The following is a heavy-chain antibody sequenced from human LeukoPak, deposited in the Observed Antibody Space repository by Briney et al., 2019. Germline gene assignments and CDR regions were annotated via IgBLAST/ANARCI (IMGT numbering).Heavy chain of an antibody. CDR1: GGTFSSYA. D-gene: IGHD5-24*01. Sequence: SVKVSCKASGGTFSSYAISWVRQAPGQGLEWMGRIIPILGIADYAQKFQGRVTITADKSTSTAYMELSSLRSEDTAVYYCARDLRDGYNNDAFDIWGQGTMVTVSS. V-gene: IGHV1-69*04. CDR3: ARDLRDGYNNDAFDI. CDR2: IIPILGIA. J-gene: IGHJ3*02.